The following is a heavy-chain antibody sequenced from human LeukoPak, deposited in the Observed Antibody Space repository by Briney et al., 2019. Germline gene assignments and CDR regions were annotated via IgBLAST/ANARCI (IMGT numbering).Heavy chain of an antibody. J-gene: IGHJ5*02. Sequence: GGSLRLSCAASGFTFDDYAMHWVRQAPGKGLEWVSCINGDGSDTRYADSVKGRFTISRDNAKNTLYLQMNSLRVEDTAVYYCARDPRNKGFDPWAREPWSPSPQ. CDR1: GFTFDDYA. V-gene: IGHV3-74*01. CDR2: INGDGSDT. D-gene: IGHD1/OR15-1a*01. CDR3: ARDPRNKGFDP.